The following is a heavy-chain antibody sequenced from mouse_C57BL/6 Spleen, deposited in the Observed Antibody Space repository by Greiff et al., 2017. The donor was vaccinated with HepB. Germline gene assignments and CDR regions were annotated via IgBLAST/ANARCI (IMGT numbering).Heavy chain of an antibody. D-gene: IGHD1-1*01. Sequence: EVKLMESGPGLVKPSQSLSLTCSVTGYSITSGYFWNWIRQFPGNKLEWMGYISYDGSNNYKPSLKNRISITRDTSKNQFFLKLNSVTTEDTATYYCAREDYGSSYWYFDVWGTGTTVTVSS. CDR3: AREDYGSSYWYFDV. J-gene: IGHJ1*03. CDR2: ISYDGSN. V-gene: IGHV3-6*01. CDR1: GYSITSGYF.